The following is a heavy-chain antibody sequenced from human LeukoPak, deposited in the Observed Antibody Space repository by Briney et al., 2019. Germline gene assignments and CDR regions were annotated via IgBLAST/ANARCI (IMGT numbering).Heavy chain of an antibody. Sequence: GASLRLSCAASGFTFSDYWMHWVRQAPGKGLVWVSRINTDGTFIRHADSVQGRFTISRDAAKNTLFLQMNSLRAEDTAVYYCAREARVGGALQYWGQGVLVTVSA. V-gene: IGHV3-74*01. CDR1: GFTFSDYW. D-gene: IGHD1-26*01. CDR2: INTDGTFI. J-gene: IGHJ4*02. CDR3: AREARVGGALQY.